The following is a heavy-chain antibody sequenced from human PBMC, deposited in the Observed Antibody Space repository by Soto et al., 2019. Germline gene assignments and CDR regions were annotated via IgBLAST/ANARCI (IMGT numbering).Heavy chain of an antibody. CDR2: IYYSGTT. CDR3: ARVVSGSYLDY. V-gene: IGHV4-31*03. CDR1: GGTITTGGHF. D-gene: IGHD1-26*01. J-gene: IGHJ4*02. Sequence: QVQLQESGPGLVKASQTLSRTCTVSGGTITTGGHFWSWIRQYPGKGLEWIGYIYYSGTTHYNPALKSRVTISIDTSKNQFSLNLSSVTAADTAVYYCARVVSGSYLDYWGQGTLVTVSS.